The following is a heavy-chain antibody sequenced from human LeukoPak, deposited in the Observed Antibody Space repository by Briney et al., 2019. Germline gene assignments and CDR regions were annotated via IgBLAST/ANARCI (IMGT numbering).Heavy chain of an antibody. CDR1: GFNYSSYA. D-gene: IGHD6-19*01. CDR3: AKTGGTSGWQRGLGQ. CDR2: ISGSGGST. J-gene: IGHJ4*02. V-gene: IGHV3-23*01. Sequence: GGALRLYGAASGFNYSSYAMSWVRQAPGKGLEWVSAISGSGGSTYYADSVKGRFTISRDNSKNTLYLQMNSLRGEDTAVYYCAKTGGTSGWQRGLGQWGQGTLVTVSS.